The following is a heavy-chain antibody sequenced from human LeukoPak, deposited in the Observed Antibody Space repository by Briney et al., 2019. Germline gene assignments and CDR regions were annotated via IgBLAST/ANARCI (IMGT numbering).Heavy chain of an antibody. Sequence: SSETLSLTCNVSGASISSGNYYWGWIRQSPEKDLEWIGSIYHTGSTYYNPSLTSRLSISIDTSKNQFSLKLRIVTAADTAVYYCAREGRYRYGYNEYHLYMDIWGKGTTVTVSS. CDR1: GASISSGNYY. J-gene: IGHJ6*03. D-gene: IGHD5-18*01. CDR2: IYHTGST. CDR3: AREGRYRYGYNEYHLYMDI. V-gene: IGHV4-39*07.